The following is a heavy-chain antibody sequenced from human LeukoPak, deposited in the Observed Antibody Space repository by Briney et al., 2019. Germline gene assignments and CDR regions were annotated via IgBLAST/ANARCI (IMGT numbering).Heavy chain of an antibody. CDR2: IIPIFGTA. V-gene: IGHV1-69*06. CDR1: GYIFTDYA. Sequence: ASVKVSCKTSGYIFTDYAISWVRQAPGQGLEWMGGIIPIFGTANYAQKFQGRVTITADKSTSTAYMELSSLRSEDTAVYYCARKVPNDSSGYYYRGQFDPWGQGTLVTVSS. CDR3: ARKVPNDSSGYYYRGQFDP. D-gene: IGHD3-22*01. J-gene: IGHJ5*02.